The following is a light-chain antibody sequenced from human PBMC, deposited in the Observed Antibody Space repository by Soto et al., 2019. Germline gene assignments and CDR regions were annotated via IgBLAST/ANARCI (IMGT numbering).Light chain of an antibody. CDR2: EVS. Sequence: QSALTQPASVSGSPGQSITISCTGTSRNIGGYKYVSWYQHHPGKAPKVMIYEVSNRPSGVSNGFSGSKSGNTASLTISGLQAEDEADYYCSSYTGSNTLVVFGGGTKLTVL. V-gene: IGLV2-14*01. CDR1: SRNIGGYKY. J-gene: IGLJ2*01. CDR3: SSYTGSNTLVV.